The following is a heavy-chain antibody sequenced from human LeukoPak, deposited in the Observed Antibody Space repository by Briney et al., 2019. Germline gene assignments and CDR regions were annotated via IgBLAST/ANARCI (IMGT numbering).Heavy chain of an antibody. J-gene: IGHJ6*02. CDR3: AREQADFWSGTMDV. CDR2: ISSSGSTI. D-gene: IGHD3-3*01. V-gene: IGHV3-11*01. CDR1: RFTFSDYY. Sequence: GGSLRLSCAASRFTFSDYYMSWIRQAPGKGLEWVSYISSSGSTIYYADSVKGRFTISRDNAKNSLYLQMNSLRAEDTAVYYCAREQADFWSGTMDVWGQGTTVTVSS.